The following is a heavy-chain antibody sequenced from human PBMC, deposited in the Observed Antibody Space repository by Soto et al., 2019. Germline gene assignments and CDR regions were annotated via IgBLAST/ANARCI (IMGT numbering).Heavy chain of an antibody. CDR3: ARDQGDG. Sequence: SLRLSCASSGFTFSSYGMHWVRQAPGKGLEWVAVIWYDGSDTYYADSVKGRFTISRDNSKNTLYLQMNSLRAEDTAVYYCARDQGDGWGQGTLVTVSS. V-gene: IGHV3-33*01. CDR2: IWYDGSDT. CDR1: GFTFSSYG. J-gene: IGHJ4*02. D-gene: IGHD2-21*02.